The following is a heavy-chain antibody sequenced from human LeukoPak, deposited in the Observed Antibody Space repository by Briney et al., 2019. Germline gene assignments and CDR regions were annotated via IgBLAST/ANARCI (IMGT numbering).Heavy chain of an antibody. CDR1: GYTFTGYY. J-gene: IGHJ3*02. V-gene: IGHV1-2*02. CDR2: INPNSGGT. D-gene: IGHD5-24*01. CDR3: ARERWLQLPAFDI. Sequence: ASVKVSCKASGYTFTGYYMHWVRQAPGQGLEWMGWINPNSGGTNYAQKFQGRVTMTRDTSISTAYTELSRLRSDDTDVYYCARERWLQLPAFDIWGQGTMVTVSS.